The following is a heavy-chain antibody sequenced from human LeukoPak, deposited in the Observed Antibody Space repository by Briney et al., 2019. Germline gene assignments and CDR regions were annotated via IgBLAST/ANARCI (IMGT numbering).Heavy chain of an antibody. CDR2: ISSSSSGYI. J-gene: IGHJ4*02. CDR3: ARDLGWYYFDY. Sequence: GGSLRLSCAASGFTFSSYSMNWVRQAPGKGLEWVSYISSSSSGYIYYADSVQGRFTISRDNAKNSLYLQMDSLRAEDTAVYYCARDLGWYYFDYWGQGTLVTVSS. V-gene: IGHV3-21*05. CDR1: GFTFSSYS. D-gene: IGHD1-26*01.